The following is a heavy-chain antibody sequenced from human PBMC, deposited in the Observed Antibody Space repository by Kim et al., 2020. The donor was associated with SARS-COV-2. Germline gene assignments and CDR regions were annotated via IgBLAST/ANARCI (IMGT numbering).Heavy chain of an antibody. J-gene: IGHJ3*02. CDR3: ARVGVAVAEDAFDI. D-gene: IGHD6-19*01. CDR2: ISSSGSTI. CDR1: GFTFSSYE. Sequence: GGSLRLSCAASGFTFSSYEMNWVRQAPGKGLEWVSYISSSGSTIYYADSVKGRFTISRDNAKNSLYLQMNSLRAEDTAVYYCARVGVAVAEDAFDIWGQGTMVTVSS. V-gene: IGHV3-48*03.